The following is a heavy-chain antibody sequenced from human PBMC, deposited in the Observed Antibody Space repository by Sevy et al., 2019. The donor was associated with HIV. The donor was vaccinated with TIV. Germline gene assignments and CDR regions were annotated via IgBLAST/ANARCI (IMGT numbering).Heavy chain of an antibody. CDR2: IWYDGSYK. V-gene: IGHV3-33*06. CDR3: AKTFAIFGVLMSPDFDP. D-gene: IGHD3-3*01. Sequence: GGSLRLSCAASGFTFSNYGMHWVRQAPGKGLEWVAVIWYDGSYKYYADSVKGRFTISRDNTKSTLYLQMNSLRAEDKAVDYCAKTFAIFGVLMSPDFDPWGQGTLVTVSS. CDR1: GFTFSNYG. J-gene: IGHJ5*02.